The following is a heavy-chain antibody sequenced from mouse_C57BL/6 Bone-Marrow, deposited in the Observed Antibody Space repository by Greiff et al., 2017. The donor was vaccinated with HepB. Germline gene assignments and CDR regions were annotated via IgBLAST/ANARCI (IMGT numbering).Heavy chain of an antibody. J-gene: IGHJ3*01. Sequence: QVQLQQSGAELVRPGPSVKVSCKASGYAFTNYLIEWVKQRPGQGLEWIGVINPGSGGTNYNEKFKGKATLTADKSSSTAYMQLSSLTSEDSAVYFCARGATMITTEFAYWGQGTLVTVSA. CDR3: ARGATMITTEFAY. CDR1: GYAFTNYL. V-gene: IGHV1-54*01. CDR2: INPGSGGT. D-gene: IGHD2-4*01.